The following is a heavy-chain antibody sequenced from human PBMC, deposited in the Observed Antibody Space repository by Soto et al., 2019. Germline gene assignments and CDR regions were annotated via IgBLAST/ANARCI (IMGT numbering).Heavy chain of an antibody. Sequence: ASVKVSCKASGYTFTSYAMHWVRQAPGQRLEWMGWINAGNGNTKYSQKFQGRVTITRDTSASTAYMELSSLRSEDTAVYYCAREKGGNSAFDAFDIWGQGTMVTVSS. V-gene: IGHV1-3*01. J-gene: IGHJ3*02. D-gene: IGHD1-7*01. CDR1: GYTFTSYA. CDR2: INAGNGNT. CDR3: AREKGGNSAFDAFDI.